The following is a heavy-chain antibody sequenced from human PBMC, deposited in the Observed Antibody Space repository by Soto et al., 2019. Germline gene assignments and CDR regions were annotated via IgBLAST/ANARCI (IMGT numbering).Heavy chain of an antibody. D-gene: IGHD3-3*01. CDR3: AKGFGVVIKTYYYYGMDV. V-gene: IGHV3-30*18. CDR2: ISYDGSNK. J-gene: IGHJ6*02. Sequence: GGSLRLSCAASGFTFSSYSMHWVRQAPGKGLEWVAVISYDGSNKYYADSVKGRFTISRDNSKNTLYLQMNSLRAEDTAVYYCAKGFGVVIKTYYYYGMDVWGQGTTVTVSS. CDR1: GFTFSSYS.